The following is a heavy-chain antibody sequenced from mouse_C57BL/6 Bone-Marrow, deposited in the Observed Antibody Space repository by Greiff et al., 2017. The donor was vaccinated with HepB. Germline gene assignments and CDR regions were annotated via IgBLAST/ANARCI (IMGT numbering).Heavy chain of an antibody. Sequence: QVQLQQSGAELVRPGASVKLSCKASGYTFTDYYINWVKQRPGQGLEWIARIYPGSGNTYYNEKFKGKATLTADKSSSTAYMQLSSLTSEDSAVYFCARGYYYGRGYFDVWGTGTTVTVSS. CDR3: ARGYYYGRGYFDV. J-gene: IGHJ1*03. V-gene: IGHV1-76*01. D-gene: IGHD1-1*01. CDR2: IYPGSGNT. CDR1: GYTFTDYY.